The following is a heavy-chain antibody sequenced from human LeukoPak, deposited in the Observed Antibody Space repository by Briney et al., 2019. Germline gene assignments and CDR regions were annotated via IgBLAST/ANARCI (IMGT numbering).Heavy chain of an antibody. V-gene: IGHV1-2*02. Sequence: GESLKISCKASGYTFTGYYMHWVRQAPGQGLEWMGWINPNSGGTNYAQKFQGRVTMTRDTSISTAYMELSRLRSDDTAVYYCARDPEAAEGDYWGQGTLVTVSS. CDR2: INPNSGGT. J-gene: IGHJ4*02. D-gene: IGHD6-13*01. CDR3: ARDPEAAEGDY. CDR1: GYTFTGYY.